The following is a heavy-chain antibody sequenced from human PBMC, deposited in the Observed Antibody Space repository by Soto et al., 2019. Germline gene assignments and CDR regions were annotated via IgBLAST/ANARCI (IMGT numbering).Heavy chain of an antibody. CDR1: GGTFMSYA. CDR3: ARPVVPRNYYGMDV. CDR2: IIPIFGTA. J-gene: IGHJ6*02. V-gene: IGHV1-69*06. Sequence: SAKVSCKASGGTFMSYAIRWVRQAPGQGLEWMGGIIPIFGTANYAQKFQGRVTITADKSTSTAYMELSSLRSEDTAVYYCARPVVPRNYYGMDVWGQGTTVTVSS.